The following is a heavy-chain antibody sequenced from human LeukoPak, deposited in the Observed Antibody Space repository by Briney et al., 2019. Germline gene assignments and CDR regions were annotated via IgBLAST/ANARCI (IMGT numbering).Heavy chain of an antibody. Sequence: GASVKVSCKASGYTFTGYYMHWVRQAPGQGLEWMGWINPNSGGTNYAQKFQGRVTMTRDTSISTAYMELSRLRSDDTAVYYCARDVVRKVVPAAIGGTNAFDIWGQGTMVTVSS. CDR1: GYTFTGYY. J-gene: IGHJ3*02. V-gene: IGHV1-2*02. CDR2: INPNSGGT. CDR3: ARDVVRKVVPAAIGGTNAFDI. D-gene: IGHD2-2*01.